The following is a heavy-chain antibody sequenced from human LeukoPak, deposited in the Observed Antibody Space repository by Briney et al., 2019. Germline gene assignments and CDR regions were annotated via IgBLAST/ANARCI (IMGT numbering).Heavy chain of an antibody. V-gene: IGHV3-23*01. Sequence: GGSLRLSCAVSGFTFYTYAMTWVRQAPGKGLEWVSSISGSGDNTYCADSVKGRFTVSRDNSKNTLYLQMNSLRAEDTAVYYCAKTPGDCTGGTCYSFDYWGQGSLVTVSS. D-gene: IGHD2-15*01. CDR1: GFTFYTYA. CDR3: AKTPGDCTGGTCYSFDY. CDR2: ISGSGDNT. J-gene: IGHJ4*02.